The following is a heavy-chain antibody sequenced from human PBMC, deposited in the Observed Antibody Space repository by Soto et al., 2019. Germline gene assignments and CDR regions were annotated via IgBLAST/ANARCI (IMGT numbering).Heavy chain of an antibody. V-gene: IGHV3-23*01. D-gene: IGHD6-13*01. CDR3: AKEIRAAGTAGVDY. CDR1: GFTFSSYA. CDR2: ISGSGGST. J-gene: IGHJ4*02. Sequence: PGGSLRLSCAASGFTFSSYAMSWVRPAPGKGLEWVSAISGSGGSTYYADSVKGRFTISRDNSKNTLYLQMNSLRAEDTAVYYCAKEIRAAGTAGVDYWGQGTLVTVSS.